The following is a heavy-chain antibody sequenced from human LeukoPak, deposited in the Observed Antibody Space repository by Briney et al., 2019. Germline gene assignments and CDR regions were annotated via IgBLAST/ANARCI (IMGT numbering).Heavy chain of an antibody. V-gene: IGHV4-34*01. Sequence: PSETLSLTCAVYGGSFSGYYWSWIRQPPGKGLEWIGEINHSGSTNYNPSLKNRVTISVDTSKNQFSLKLSSVTAADTAVYYCARSREDYYYYGMDVWGQGTTVTVSS. CDR1: GGSFSGYY. CDR3: ARSREDYYYYGMDV. J-gene: IGHJ6*02. CDR2: INHSGST. D-gene: IGHD2-2*01.